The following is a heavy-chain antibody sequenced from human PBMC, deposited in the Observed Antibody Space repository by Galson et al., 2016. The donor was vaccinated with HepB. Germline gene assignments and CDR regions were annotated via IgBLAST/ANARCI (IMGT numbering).Heavy chain of an antibody. V-gene: IGHV5-51*01. D-gene: IGHD3-22*01. CDR2: IYPRDSDT. CDR3: ARIGPYYFDEEQGLDV. CDR1: GYRFTSYW. Sequence: QSGAEVKKPGESLRISCKTSGYRFTSYWLCWVRQMPGKGLEWMGIIYPRDSDTKYSPSFQGQVTISADKSISTAYLQWSSLKASDTAIYYCARIGPYYFDEEQGLDVWGQGTMVTVSS. J-gene: IGHJ3*01.